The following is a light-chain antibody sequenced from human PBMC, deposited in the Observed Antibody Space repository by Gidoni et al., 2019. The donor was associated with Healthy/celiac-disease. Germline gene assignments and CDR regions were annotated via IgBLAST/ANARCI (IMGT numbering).Light chain of an antibody. Sequence: DLVITQSPLSLPVTPGEPASISCRSSQSLLHSNGYNYLDWYLQKPGQSPQLLIYLGSNRASGVPDRVSGSGAGTDFTRKISRVEAEDVGVYYCMQALQTPRTFGQGTKVEIK. CDR3: MQALQTPRT. J-gene: IGKJ1*01. CDR1: QSLLHSNGYNY. CDR2: LGS. V-gene: IGKV2-28*01.